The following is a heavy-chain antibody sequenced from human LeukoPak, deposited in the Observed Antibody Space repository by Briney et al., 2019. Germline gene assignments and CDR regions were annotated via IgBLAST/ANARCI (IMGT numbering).Heavy chain of an antibody. J-gene: IGHJ4*02. Sequence: ASVKVSCKASGGTFSSYAISWVRQAPGQGLEWMGGIIPIFGTANYAQKSQGRVTITADKSTSTAYMELSSLRSEDTAVYYCARRGSRYYDSSGYNFDYWGQGTLVTVSS. CDR2: IIPIFGTA. CDR3: ARRGSRYYDSSGYNFDY. CDR1: GGTFSSYA. V-gene: IGHV1-69*06. D-gene: IGHD3-22*01.